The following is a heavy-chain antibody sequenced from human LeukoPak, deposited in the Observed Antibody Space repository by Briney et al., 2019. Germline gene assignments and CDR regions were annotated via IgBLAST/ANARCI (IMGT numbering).Heavy chain of an antibody. Sequence: SETLSLTCTVSGGSISSYYWSWIRQPPGKGLEWIGYIYYSGSTNYNPSLKRRVTISVDTSKTQFSLKLSSVTAADTAVYYCARASKKGIQLWFDYWGQGTLVTVSS. CDR1: GGSISSYY. CDR3: ARASKKGIQLWFDY. J-gene: IGHJ4*02. V-gene: IGHV4-59*01. CDR2: IYYSGST. D-gene: IGHD5-18*01.